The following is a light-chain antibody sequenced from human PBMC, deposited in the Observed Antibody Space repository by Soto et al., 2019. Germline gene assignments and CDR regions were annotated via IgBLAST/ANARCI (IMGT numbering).Light chain of an antibody. CDR1: QSVSSK. Sequence: EIVMTQSPATLSVSPGERVALSCRASQSVSSKLAWYRQRPGQAPRLVIYDTSTRATGVPARFSGSGSGTEFTLTISSLQSEDFGVYYCQQYNDWFSITFGQGTRLEMK. CDR3: QQYNDWFSIT. V-gene: IGKV3-15*01. J-gene: IGKJ5*01. CDR2: DTS.